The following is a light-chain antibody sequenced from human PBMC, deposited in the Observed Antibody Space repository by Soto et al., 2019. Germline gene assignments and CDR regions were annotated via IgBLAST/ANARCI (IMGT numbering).Light chain of an antibody. J-gene: IGKJ4*01. V-gene: IGKV3-20*01. CDR1: QSVGSN. Sequence: EVVLTQSPATLSVSPGAGATLSCRASQSVGSNLAWYQQKPGQAPRLLIYDASSRATGIPDRFSGGGSGTDFTLTISRLEPEDFAVYYCQQFSSYPLTFGGGTKVEIK. CDR3: QQFSSYPLT. CDR2: DAS.